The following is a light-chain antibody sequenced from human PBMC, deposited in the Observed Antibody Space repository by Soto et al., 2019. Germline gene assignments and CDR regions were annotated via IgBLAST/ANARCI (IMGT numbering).Light chain of an antibody. CDR2: EVT. CDR1: SSDVGAYKY. Sequence: QSALTQPPSASGSPGQSVTLSCTGTSSDVGAYKYVSWYQQYPGKAPTLMIYEVTKRPSGVPDRFSGSKSGNTASLTVSGLQAEDEADYYCTSYVGNDIWVFGGGTKLTVL. V-gene: IGLV2-8*01. J-gene: IGLJ3*02. CDR3: TSYVGNDIWV.